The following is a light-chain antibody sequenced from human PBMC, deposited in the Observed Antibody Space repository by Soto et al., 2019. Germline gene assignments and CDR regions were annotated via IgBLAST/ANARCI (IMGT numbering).Light chain of an antibody. CDR3: CSYAGSYTFPDV. V-gene: IGLV2-11*01. Sequence: QSALTQPRSVSGSPGQSVTISCTGSRSDVGGYNYVSWYQQHPGKAPKLMIYDVSKRPSGVPDRFSGSKSGNTASLTISGLQAEDEADYYCCSYAGSYTFPDVFGTGTKVTVL. J-gene: IGLJ1*01. CDR2: DVS. CDR1: RSDVGGYNY.